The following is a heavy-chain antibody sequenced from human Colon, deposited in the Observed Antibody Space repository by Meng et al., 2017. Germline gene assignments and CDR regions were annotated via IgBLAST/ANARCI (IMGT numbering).Heavy chain of an antibody. V-gene: IGHV4-30-4*01. CDR3: ARNPVIPDARTFDF. J-gene: IGHJ4*02. CDR2: FQSSGST. CDR1: NGSITSVDYY. D-gene: IGHD2-2*01. Sequence: QVQLTESGPGLVKPSQTLSLTRTISNGSITSVDYYWNWYRQPTGKGPEWLGYFQSSGSTYYTPSLKPRLAMSLDTSKNQFSQRLTSVTAADTAVYYCARNPVIPDARTFDFWGQGALVTVSS.